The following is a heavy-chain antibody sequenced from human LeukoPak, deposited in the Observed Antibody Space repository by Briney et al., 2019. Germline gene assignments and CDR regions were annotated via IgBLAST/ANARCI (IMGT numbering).Heavy chain of an antibody. CDR2: IIPIFGTA. V-gene: IGHV1-69*06. D-gene: IGHD3-22*01. CDR3: ARVYGYYDSGGYSSNYYYYYMDV. J-gene: IGHJ6*03. CDR1: GGTFSSYA. Sequence: GASVKVSCKASGGTFSSYAISWVRQAPGQGLEWMGGIIPIFGTANYAQKFQGRVTITADKSTSTAYMELSSLRSEDTAVYYCARVYGYYDSGGYSSNYYYYYMDVWGKGTTVTVSS.